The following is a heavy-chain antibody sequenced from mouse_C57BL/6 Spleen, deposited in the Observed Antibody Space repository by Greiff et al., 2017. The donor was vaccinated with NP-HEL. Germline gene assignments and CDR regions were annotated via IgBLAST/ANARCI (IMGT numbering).Heavy chain of an antibody. V-gene: IGHV1-26*01. CDR3: ARKGLLR. J-gene: IGHJ2*01. D-gene: IGHD1-1*01. CDR1: GYTFTDYY. CDR2: INPNNGGT. Sequence: EVQLQQSGPELVKPGASVKISCKASGYTFTDYYMNWVKQSHGKSLEWIGDINPNNGGTSYNQKFKGKATLTVDKSSSTAYMELRSLTSEDSAVYYCARKGLLRWGQGTTLTVSS.